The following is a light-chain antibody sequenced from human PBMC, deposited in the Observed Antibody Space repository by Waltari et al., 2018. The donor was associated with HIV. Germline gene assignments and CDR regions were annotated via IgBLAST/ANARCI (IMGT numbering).Light chain of an antibody. CDR1: QSVTSSY. J-gene: IGKJ4*01. CDR2: GAS. CDR3: QQYGSSPLT. Sequence: EIVLTQSPGTLSLSPGERATLSCRASQSVTSSYLSCYQQKPGQAPRLLIYGASSKATGIPDRFSGGGSGTDFTLTISRLKPEDFAVYYCQQYGSSPLTFGGGTKVDIK. V-gene: IGKV3-20*01.